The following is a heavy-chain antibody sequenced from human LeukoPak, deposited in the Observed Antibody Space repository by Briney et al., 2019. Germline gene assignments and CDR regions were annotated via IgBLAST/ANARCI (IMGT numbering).Heavy chain of an antibody. Sequence: GASVRVSCKASGYTFTGYYIHWVRQAPGQGLEWMGWVNPNSGATNYAQKFQDRVTMTSDTSISTAYMELSRLSSDDTAVYYCARVHSSTLFDSWGQGTLVTVSS. J-gene: IGHJ4*02. V-gene: IGHV1-2*02. CDR2: VNPNSGAT. D-gene: IGHD2-2*01. CDR3: ARVHSSTLFDS. CDR1: GYTFTGYY.